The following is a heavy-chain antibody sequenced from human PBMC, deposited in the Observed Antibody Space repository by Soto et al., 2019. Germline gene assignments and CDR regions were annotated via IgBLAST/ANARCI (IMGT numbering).Heavy chain of an antibody. CDR3: TREPDYINYCED. D-gene: IGHD4-4*01. CDR2: IRSKADGGTT. V-gene: IGHV3-15*07. CDR1: GFSFNNAW. J-gene: IGHJ4*02. Sequence: EVQLVESGGGLVKPGGSLRLSCAASGFSFNNAWMNWVRQAPGKGLEWVGRIRSKADGGTTDYAAPVKDRFTISRDDSKNTLHLQMNSLKTEDTAVYYCTREPDYINYCEDWGQGTLVTVSS.